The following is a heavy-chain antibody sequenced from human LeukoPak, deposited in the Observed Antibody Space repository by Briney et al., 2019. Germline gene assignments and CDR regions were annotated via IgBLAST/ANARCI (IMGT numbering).Heavy chain of an antibody. CDR1: GGSISSYY. CDR2: IYYSGST. V-gene: IGHV4-59*01. Sequence: PSETLSLTCTVSGGSISSYYWSWIRQPPGKGLEWIGYIYYSGSTNYNPSLKSRVTISVDTSKNQFSLELSSVTAADTAVYYCARAVGGIAAADAFDIWGQGTMVTVSS. CDR3: ARAVGGIAAADAFDI. D-gene: IGHD6-13*01. J-gene: IGHJ3*02.